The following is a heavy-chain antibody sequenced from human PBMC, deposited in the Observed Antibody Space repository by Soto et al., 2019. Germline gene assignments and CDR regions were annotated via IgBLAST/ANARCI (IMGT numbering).Heavy chain of an antibody. Sequence: EVQLVESGGGLVQPGGSLRLSCAASGFTFSSYDMHWVRHATGKGLEGVSALGTAGDTYYPGSVKGRFTIYRENAKNSLYLQMNSLRAGDTAVYYCARASSSSSSWFDPWGQGNLVTVSS. CDR2: LGTAGDT. CDR3: ARASSSSSSWFDP. D-gene: IGHD6-6*01. CDR1: GFTFSSYD. J-gene: IGHJ5*02. V-gene: IGHV3-13*01.